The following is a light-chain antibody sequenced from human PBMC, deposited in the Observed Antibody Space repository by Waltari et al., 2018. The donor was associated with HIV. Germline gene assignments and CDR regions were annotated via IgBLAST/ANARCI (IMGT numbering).Light chain of an antibody. CDR3: SSYTSSSTLV. J-gene: IGLJ2*01. CDR1: RSDVGGYNY. Sequence: QSALTQPAYVSGSPGQSITIPCTGTRSDVGGYNYFSWYQQHPGKAPKLMIYDVSNRPSGVSNRFSGSKSGNTASLTISGLQAEDEADYYCSSYTSSSTLVFGGGTKLTVL. V-gene: IGLV2-14*01. CDR2: DVS.